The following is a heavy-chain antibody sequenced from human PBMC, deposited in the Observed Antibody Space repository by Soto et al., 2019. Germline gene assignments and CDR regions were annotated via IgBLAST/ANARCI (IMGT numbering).Heavy chain of an antibody. Sequence: QVQLVESGGGVVQPGRSLRLSCAASGFTFSSYAMHWVRQAPGKGLEWVAVISDDGSNKYYADSVKGRFTISRDNSKNTLYLQMNSLRAEDTAVYYCARDWVQLWSLHDAFDIWGQGTMVTVSS. CDR1: GFTFSSYA. V-gene: IGHV3-30-3*01. CDR3: ARDWVQLWSLHDAFDI. D-gene: IGHD5-18*01. CDR2: ISDDGSNK. J-gene: IGHJ3*02.